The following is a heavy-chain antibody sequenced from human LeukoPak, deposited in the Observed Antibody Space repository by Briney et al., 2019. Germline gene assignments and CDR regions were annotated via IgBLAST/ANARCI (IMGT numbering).Heavy chain of an antibody. CDR2: ITNDGRNK. CDR3: AKDTVKVSTIRRVPHYMDV. V-gene: IGHV3-30*18. J-gene: IGHJ6*03. D-gene: IGHD5/OR15-5a*01. Sequence: GGSLRLSCAASGFTFSNYGMHWVRQAPGKGLEWVAVITNDGRNKYYADSVKGRFTISRDNSKNTLYLQMNSLRAEDTAVYYCAKDTVKVSTIRRVPHYMDVWGKGTTVTISS. CDR1: GFTFSNYG.